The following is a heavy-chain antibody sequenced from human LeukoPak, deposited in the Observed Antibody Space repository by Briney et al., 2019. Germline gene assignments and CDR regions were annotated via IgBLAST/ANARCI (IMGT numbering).Heavy chain of an antibody. Sequence: RGSLRLSCAASGFTVSSNYMSWVRQAPGKGLEWVSVIYSGGSTYYADSVKGRFTISRDNSKNTLYLQMNSLRAEDTAVYYCASSNYLYYFGYWGQGTLVTVSS. J-gene: IGHJ4*02. CDR3: ASSNYLYYFGY. V-gene: IGHV3-66*01. D-gene: IGHD1-1*01. CDR2: IYSGGST. CDR1: GFTVSSNY.